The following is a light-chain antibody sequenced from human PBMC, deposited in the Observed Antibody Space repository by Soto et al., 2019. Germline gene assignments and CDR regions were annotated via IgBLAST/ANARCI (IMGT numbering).Light chain of an antibody. CDR2: EVS. CDR1: ISDVGGYNY. Sequence: QSVLTQPSSVSGSPGQSLTISFIGTISDVGGYNYVSWYQHHPGNAPKLIIYEVSNRPSGVSNRFSGSKSANTASLTISGLQADDEADYYCSSYTSSSTYVFGIGTKVTVL. V-gene: IGLV2-14*01. J-gene: IGLJ1*01. CDR3: SSYTSSSTYV.